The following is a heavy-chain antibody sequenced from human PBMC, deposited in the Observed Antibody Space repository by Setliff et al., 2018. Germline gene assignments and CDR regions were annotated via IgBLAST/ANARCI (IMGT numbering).Heavy chain of an antibody. J-gene: IGHJ4*02. D-gene: IGHD2-21*01. CDR3: ARILRWTQSTKLDY. Sequence: PSETLSLTCAVYGGSFSGYYWTWIRQPPGKGLEWIGEVHHSGSTRCNPSLKSRVTISVDTSKNQFSLNLTSVTAADTAVYYCARILRWTQSTKLDYWGQGTLVTVSS. V-gene: IGHV4-34*01. CDR2: VHHSGST. CDR1: GGSFSGYY.